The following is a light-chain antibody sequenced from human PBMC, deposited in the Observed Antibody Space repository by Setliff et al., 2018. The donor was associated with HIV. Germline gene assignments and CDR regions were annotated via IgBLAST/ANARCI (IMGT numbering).Light chain of an antibody. V-gene: IGKV3-20*01. CDR1: QSFSSS. CDR3: QHYFNSPWT. J-gene: IGKJ1*01. Sequence: EIVLTQSPGILSLSPGERATLSCRASQSFSSSLAWYQQKPGQSPRLLIYDASKRATGIPDRFSGSGSGTDFTLTISRLEPEDLAVYYCQHYFNSPWTFGQGTKVDIK. CDR2: DAS.